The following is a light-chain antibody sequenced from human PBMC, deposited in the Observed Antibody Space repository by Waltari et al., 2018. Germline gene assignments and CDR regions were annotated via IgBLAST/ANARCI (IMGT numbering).Light chain of an antibody. J-gene: IGLJ2*01. Sequence: QSALTQPRSVSGSPGQSVTISCTGTSSDVGGYNYVSWYQQHPGKAPKLMIYDVSKRRSWVPGRFSCATSGNTASLTISGLQVDDEADYCCCLYAGSYIWVFGGGTKLTVL. CDR1: SSDVGGYNY. CDR3: CLYAGSYIWV. CDR2: DVS. V-gene: IGLV2-11*01.